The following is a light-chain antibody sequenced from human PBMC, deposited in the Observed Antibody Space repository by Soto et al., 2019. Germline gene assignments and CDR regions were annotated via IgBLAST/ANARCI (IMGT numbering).Light chain of an antibody. CDR1: SSNIGAGYD. J-gene: IGLJ1*01. Sequence: QSLVTQAPSVSGAPGQRFTIPCTASSSNIGAGYDVHWYQQLPGTAPKLLIYGNSNRPSGVPDRFSGSKSGTSASLAITGLQAEDEADYYCQSYDSSLSGSCVFGTGTKVTVL. V-gene: IGLV1-40*01. CDR3: QSYDSSLSGSCV. CDR2: GNS.